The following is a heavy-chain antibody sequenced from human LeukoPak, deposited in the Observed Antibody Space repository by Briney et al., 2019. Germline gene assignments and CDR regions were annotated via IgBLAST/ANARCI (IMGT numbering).Heavy chain of an antibody. J-gene: IGHJ4*02. D-gene: IGHD3-9*01. CDR1: GFTFSTYA. Sequence: GGSLRLSCAASGFTFSTYALSWVRQTPEKGLEWVSAVSGGGDYTYYADFVRGRFTISRDNSKNTLYLQMNSLRGDDTAVYYCATARSGYAILTGFLDYWGQGTLVTVSS. CDR3: ATARSGYAILTGFLDY. V-gene: IGHV3-23*01. CDR2: VSGGGDYT.